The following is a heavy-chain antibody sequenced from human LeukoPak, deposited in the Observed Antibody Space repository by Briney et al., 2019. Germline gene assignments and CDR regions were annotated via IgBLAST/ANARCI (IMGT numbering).Heavy chain of an antibody. CDR3: ASFRMYSSSPGFWFDP. J-gene: IGHJ5*02. CDR2: ISAYNGNT. CDR1: GYTFTSYG. D-gene: IGHD6-13*01. Sequence: ASVKVSCKXSGYTFTSYGISWVRQSPGQGLERMGWISAYNGNTNYAQKLQGRVTMTTDTSTSTAYMELRSLRSDDTAVYYCASFRMYSSSPGFWFDPWGQGTLVTVSS. V-gene: IGHV1-18*01.